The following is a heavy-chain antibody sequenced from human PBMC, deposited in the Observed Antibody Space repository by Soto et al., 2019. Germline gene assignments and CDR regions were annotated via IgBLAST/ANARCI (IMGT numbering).Heavy chain of an antibody. V-gene: IGHV1-18*01. CDR1: GYTFTSYC. Sequence: GSVKVSCKASGYTFTSYCISWVRQAPVQGLEWMGWISAYNGNTNYAQKLQGRVTTTTDTSTSTAYMELRSLRSDDTAVYYCARLVVVPAAIYGMDVWGQATTVTVSS. CDR3: ARLVVVPAAIYGMDV. D-gene: IGHD2-2*01. J-gene: IGHJ6*02. CDR2: ISAYNGNT.